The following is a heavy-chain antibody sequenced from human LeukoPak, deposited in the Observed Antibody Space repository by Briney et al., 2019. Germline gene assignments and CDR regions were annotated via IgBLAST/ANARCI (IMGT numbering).Heavy chain of an antibody. V-gene: IGHV1-46*01. CDR1: GYTFTRYY. J-gene: IGHJ4*02. CDR2: INPSGDST. Sequence: ASVKVSCKASGYTFTRYYLHWVRQAPGQGLEWMGIINPSGDSTSYAQKFQGRATMTRDTSTSTVYMELSSLRSEDTAVYYCAREGQRHYFDYWGQGTLVTVSS. CDR3: AREGQRHYFDY.